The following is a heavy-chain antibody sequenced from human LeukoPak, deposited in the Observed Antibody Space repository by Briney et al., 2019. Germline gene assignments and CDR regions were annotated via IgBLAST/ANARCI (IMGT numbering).Heavy chain of an antibody. D-gene: IGHD2-15*01. Sequence: PSETLSLTCAVYGGSFSGYYWSWIRQPPGKGLEWIGKINHSESTNYNPSLKSRVTISVDTSKNQFSLKLSSVTAADTAVYYCARRGRWGGFDYWGQGTLVTVSS. CDR1: GGSFSGYY. CDR2: INHSEST. V-gene: IGHV4-34*01. CDR3: ARRGRWGGFDY. J-gene: IGHJ4*02.